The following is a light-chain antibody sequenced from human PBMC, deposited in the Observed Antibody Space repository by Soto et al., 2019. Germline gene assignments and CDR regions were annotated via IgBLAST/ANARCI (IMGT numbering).Light chain of an antibody. CDR2: EVS. CDR3: SSYTSSSTPPYV. CDR1: SSDVGGYNY. J-gene: IGLJ1*01. V-gene: IGLV2-14*01. Sequence: QSALTQPASVSGSPGQSITISCTGTSSDVGGYNYVSWYQRRPGKAPKLMIYEVSNRPSGVSNRFSGSKSGNTASLTISGLQAEDEADYYCSSYTSSSTPPYVFGTGTKVTVL.